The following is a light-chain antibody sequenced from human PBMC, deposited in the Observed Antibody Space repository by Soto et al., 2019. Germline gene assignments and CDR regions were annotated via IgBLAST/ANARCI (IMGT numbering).Light chain of an antibody. CDR3: CSYTTSSTYV. Sequence: QSVLTQPASVSGSPGQSIAISCTGTSSDVGGYNYVSWYQQHPGKAPKLMIYDVNNRPSGVSNRFSGSKSGNTASLTISGLQAEDETDSYCCSYTTSSTYVFRTGTKVPVL. CDR1: SSDVGGYNY. CDR2: DVN. J-gene: IGLJ1*01. V-gene: IGLV2-14*03.